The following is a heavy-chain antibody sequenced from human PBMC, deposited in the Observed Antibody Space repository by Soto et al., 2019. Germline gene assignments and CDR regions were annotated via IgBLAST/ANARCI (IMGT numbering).Heavy chain of an antibody. V-gene: IGHV1-24*01. Sequence: GASVKVSCKVSGYTLTELSIHWVRQAPGKGLEWMGDFDPEDGETIYAQKFQGRVTLTEDTSTDTAYMELSSLRSEDTAVYYCATGGLSGSNYDMDVWGQGTTVTVSS. CDR3: ATGGLSGSNYDMDV. CDR2: FDPEDGET. CDR1: GYTLTELS. D-gene: IGHD3-10*01. J-gene: IGHJ6*02.